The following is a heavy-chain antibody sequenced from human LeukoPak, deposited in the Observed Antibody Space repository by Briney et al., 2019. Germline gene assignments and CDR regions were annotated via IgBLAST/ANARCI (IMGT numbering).Heavy chain of an antibody. D-gene: IGHD6-19*01. CDR1: GFTFSSYS. Sequence: GGSLRLSCAASGFTFSSYSMNWVRQAPGKGLEWVSSISSSSSYIYYADSVEGRFTISRDNAKNSLYLQMNSLRAEDTAVYYCARAGGSGWFNFDYWGQGTLVTVSS. CDR2: ISSSSSYI. CDR3: ARAGGSGWFNFDY. J-gene: IGHJ4*02. V-gene: IGHV3-21*01.